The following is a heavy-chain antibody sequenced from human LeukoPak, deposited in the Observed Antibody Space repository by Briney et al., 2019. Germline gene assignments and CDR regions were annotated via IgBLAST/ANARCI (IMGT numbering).Heavy chain of an antibody. V-gene: IGHV3-23*01. Sequence: GGSLRLSCVASGFNLNHFEIHWVRQAPGKGLEWVSAISGSGDSPSYADSVKGRATISRDNSKNTLYLQMSSLRAEDTAVYYCAKLVDWNYFDYWGQGTLVTVSS. CDR2: ISGSGDSP. CDR1: GFNLNHFE. CDR3: AKLVDWNYFDY. D-gene: IGHD1-1*01. J-gene: IGHJ4*02.